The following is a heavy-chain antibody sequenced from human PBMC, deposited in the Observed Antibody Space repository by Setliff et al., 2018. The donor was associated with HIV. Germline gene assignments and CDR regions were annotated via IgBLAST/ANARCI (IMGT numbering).Heavy chain of an antibody. J-gene: IGHJ5*02. Sequence: GGSLRLSCAASGFTLSTYWMHWVRQAPGKGLVWVSRINSDGSSTTYADSVKGRFTISRDNARNTLYLQMNSLRAEDTAMYYCARVLLITNAAYGVVSNQFDPWGQGALVTVSS. CDR3: ARVLLITNAAYGVVSNQFDP. V-gene: IGHV3-74*03. CDR2: INSDGSST. CDR1: GFTLSTYW. D-gene: IGHD3-3*01.